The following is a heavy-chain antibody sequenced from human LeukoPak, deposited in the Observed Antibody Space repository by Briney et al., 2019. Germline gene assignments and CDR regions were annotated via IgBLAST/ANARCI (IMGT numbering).Heavy chain of an antibody. Sequence: GASVKVSCKASGYSFTSYCMHWVRQAPGQGLEWMGMITPSDGGTTYAQKFQGRVTMTRDTSTSTVYMDLSSLRSEDTAIYFCARDPTVITSGRITIFGVVKSPHNWFDPWGQGTLVTVSS. CDR1: GYSFTSYC. CDR3: ARDPTVITSGRITIFGVVKSPHNWFDP. D-gene: IGHD3-3*01. CDR2: ITPSDGGT. J-gene: IGHJ5*02. V-gene: IGHV1-46*01.